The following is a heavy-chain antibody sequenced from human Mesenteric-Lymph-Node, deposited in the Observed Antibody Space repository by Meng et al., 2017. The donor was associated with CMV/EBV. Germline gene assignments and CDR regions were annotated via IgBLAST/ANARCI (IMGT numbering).Heavy chain of an antibody. CDR1: GGTFSSNA. D-gene: IGHD6-13*01. V-gene: IGHV1-69*05. CDR2: IMPIFGTI. Sequence: SVKVSCKASGGTFSSNAISWVRQAPGQGLEWMGGIMPIFGTIKYAQKFQGRVTVTRDTSISTAYMELSRMRSDDTAVYYCARGDSSSWEYYYYYYGMDVWGQGTTVTVSS. J-gene: IGHJ6*02. CDR3: ARGDSSSWEYYYYYYGMDV.